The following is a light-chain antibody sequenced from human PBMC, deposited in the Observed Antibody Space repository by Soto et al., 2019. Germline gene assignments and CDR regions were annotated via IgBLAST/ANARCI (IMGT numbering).Light chain of an antibody. J-gene: IGKJ5*01. Sequence: AIRMTQSPSSLSASTGDRVTITCRASQGISSYLAWYQQKPGKAPKLLIYAASTLQSGVPSRFSGSGSGTDSTLTISCLQSEDFATYYCQQLNSYLITFGQGTRLEI. CDR1: QGISSY. V-gene: IGKV1-8*01. CDR3: QQLNSYLIT. CDR2: AAS.